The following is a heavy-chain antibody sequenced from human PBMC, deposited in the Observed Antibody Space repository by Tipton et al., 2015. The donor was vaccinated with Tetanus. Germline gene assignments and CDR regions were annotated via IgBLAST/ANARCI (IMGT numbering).Heavy chain of an antibody. CDR3: ARRSLTNYGLDV. CDR2: INPDGRRT. V-gene: IGHV3-74*01. CDR1: GFRFSDHY. J-gene: IGHJ6*02. Sequence: SLRLSCAVSGFRFSDHYMHWVRQTPGKGLLWISRINPDGRRTNYADSVKGRFTISRDNAKNTVYLQMNSLRAEDTAVHFCARRSLTNYGLDVWGQGTPVTVSS. D-gene: IGHD1-1*01.